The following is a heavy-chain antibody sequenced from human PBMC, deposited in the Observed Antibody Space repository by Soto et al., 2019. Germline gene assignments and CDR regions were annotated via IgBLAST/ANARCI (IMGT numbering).Heavy chain of an antibody. CDR2: IYSSGST. CDR3: ARGLDFWSSYTPAKHGMDV. V-gene: IGHV3-66*02. J-gene: IGHJ6*02. CDR1: GFTLSSYS. Sequence: PGGSLRLSWSASGFTLSSYSMNWVRQAPGKELEWVSVIYSSGSTYYADSVKGRFTISRDNSKNALYLQMNSLRAADTAVYYCARGLDFWSSYTPAKHGMDVWGQGTTVTVSS. D-gene: IGHD3-3*01.